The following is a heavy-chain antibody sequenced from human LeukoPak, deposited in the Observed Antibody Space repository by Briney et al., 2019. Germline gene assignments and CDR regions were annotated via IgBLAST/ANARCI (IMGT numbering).Heavy chain of an antibody. J-gene: IGHJ4*02. CDR2: IYYTGKT. Sequence: SETLSLTCTVSGGSINNYYWGWIRRPPGRGLEYIGHIYYTGKTDYNPSFKSRVTMSVDTSKNQLSLKLHFLTAADTAVYYCARWDCSSGTCYYLDYWGQGTLVIVSS. CDR3: ARWDCSSGTCYYLDY. V-gene: IGHV4-59*13. CDR1: GGSINNYY. D-gene: IGHD2-15*01.